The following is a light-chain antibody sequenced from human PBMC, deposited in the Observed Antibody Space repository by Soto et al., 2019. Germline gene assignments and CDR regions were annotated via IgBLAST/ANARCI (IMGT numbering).Light chain of an antibody. CDR2: AAT. V-gene: IGKV1-16*01. CDR1: HPININ. CDR3: QHYGSSPLT. Sequence: DLQMTQSPSSLSASVGDRVTITCRASHPININLVWFQQKPGKAPKSLIYAATNLQSGVPSRFSGSGGGTDFSLTISSLQPEDVAVFYCQHYGSSPLTFGGGTKVEIK. J-gene: IGKJ4*01.